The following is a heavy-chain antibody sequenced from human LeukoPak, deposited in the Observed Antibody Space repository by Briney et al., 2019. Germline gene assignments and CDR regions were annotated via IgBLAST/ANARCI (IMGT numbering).Heavy chain of an antibody. V-gene: IGHV3-23*01. J-gene: IGHJ4*02. Sequence: PGGSLRLSCAASGFTFSSYAMSWVRQAPGKGLEWVSAISGSGGSTYYADSVKGRFTISRDNSKNTLYLQMNSLRAEDTAVYYCARVVSPEPYYYAVYYFDYWGQGTLVTVSS. CDR1: GFTFSSYA. D-gene: IGHD3-10*01. CDR2: ISGSGGST. CDR3: ARVVSPEPYYYAVYYFDY.